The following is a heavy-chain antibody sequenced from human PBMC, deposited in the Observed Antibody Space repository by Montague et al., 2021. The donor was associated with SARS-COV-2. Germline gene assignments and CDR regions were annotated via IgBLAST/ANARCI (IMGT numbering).Heavy chain of an antibody. V-gene: IGHV6-1*01. J-gene: IGHJ4*02. Sequence: AISGDSVSSNSAAWNWIRQSPSRGLEWLGRTYYRSKWHNDYAVSVKSRITINPDTSKNQFSLQLKSVTPEDTAVYYCARGWVATIPHMDNWGRGSLVIVSS. CDR1: GDSVSSNSAA. CDR3: ARGWVATIPHMDN. D-gene: IGHD5-12*01. CDR2: TYYRSKWHN.